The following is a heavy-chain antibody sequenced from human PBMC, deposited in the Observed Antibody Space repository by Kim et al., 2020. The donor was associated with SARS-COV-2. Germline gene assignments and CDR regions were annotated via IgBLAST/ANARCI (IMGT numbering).Heavy chain of an antibody. V-gene: IGHV4-34*01. J-gene: IGHJ4*02. CDR3: AIGARARYFGVVPI. Sequence: SETLSLTCAVYGGSFSGYYWSWIRQPPGKGLEWIGEINHSGSTNYNPSLKRRVTISVDTSKNQFSLKLSSVTAADTAVYYCAIGARARYFGVVPIWGQGTLVTVSS. CDR1: GGSFSGYY. CDR2: INHSGST. D-gene: IGHD3-3*01.